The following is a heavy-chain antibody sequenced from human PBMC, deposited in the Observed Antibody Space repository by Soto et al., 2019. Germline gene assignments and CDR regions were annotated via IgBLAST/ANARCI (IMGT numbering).Heavy chain of an antibody. V-gene: IGHV1-69*13. Sequence: SVKVSCKASGGTFSSDAISWVRQAPGQGLEWMGGIIPIFGTANYAQKFQGRVTITADESTSTAYMELSSLRSEDTAVYYCARGTHIVVVPAAMEYYYYYGMDVWGQGTTVTVSS. CDR2: IIPIFGTA. D-gene: IGHD2-2*01. CDR1: GGTFSSDA. J-gene: IGHJ6*02. CDR3: ARGTHIVVVPAAMEYYYYYGMDV.